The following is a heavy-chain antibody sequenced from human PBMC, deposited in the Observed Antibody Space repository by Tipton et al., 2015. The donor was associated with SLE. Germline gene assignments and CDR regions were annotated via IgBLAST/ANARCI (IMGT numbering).Heavy chain of an antibody. CDR2: IRPDGTTT. CDR1: GFTFTNYW. J-gene: IGHJ4*02. D-gene: IGHD3-3*01. Sequence: SLRLSCAASGFTFTNYWMSWIRQAPGKGLAWVARIRPDGTTTNYADSVKGRFTISRDNAKNTLYLQMNSLRDDDTAVYYCVSDNAGVFDYWGQGTLVTVSA. V-gene: IGHV3-74*01. CDR3: VSDNAGVFDY.